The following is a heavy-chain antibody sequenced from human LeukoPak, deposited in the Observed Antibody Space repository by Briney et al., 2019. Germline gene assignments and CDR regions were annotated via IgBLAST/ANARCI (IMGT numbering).Heavy chain of an antibody. CDR3: AKSDCSSDGCKLLNY. Sequence: HTGGSLRLSCAASGFTFSSYAMSWVRQAPGKGLEWVSAISGSGGSTYYADSVKGRFTISRDNSKNTLYLQMHSLRAEDTAVYYCAKSDCSSDGCKLLNYWGQGTLVTVSS. J-gene: IGHJ4*02. V-gene: IGHV3-23*01. D-gene: IGHD5-24*01. CDR1: GFTFSSYA. CDR2: ISGSGGST.